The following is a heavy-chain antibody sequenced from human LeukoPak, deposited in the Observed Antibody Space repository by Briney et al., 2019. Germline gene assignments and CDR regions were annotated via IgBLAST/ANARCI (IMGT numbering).Heavy chain of an antibody. V-gene: IGHV3-23*01. CDR2: ISGSGGST. D-gene: IGHD3-22*01. Sequence: GGSLRLSCAASGFTFSSYAMSWVRQAPGKGLEWVSAISGSGGSTYYADSVKGRFTISRDNSENTLYLQMNSLRAEDTAIYYCAKAAIGGYYYDSSGYYFDYWGQGTLVTVSS. J-gene: IGHJ4*02. CDR3: AKAAIGGYYYDSSGYYFDY. CDR1: GFTFSSYA.